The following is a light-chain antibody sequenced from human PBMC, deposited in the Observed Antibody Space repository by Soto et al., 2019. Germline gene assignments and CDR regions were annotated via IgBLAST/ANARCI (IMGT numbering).Light chain of an antibody. CDR2: AVT. V-gene: IGLV2-14*01. CDR3: SSYSSSDTLVV. Sequence: QSALTQPASVSGSPGQSITISCTGTSSDVGAYSHVSWYQHHPGKAPKLMIFAVTNRPSGVSNRSSGSKSGNTASLTISGLLAEDEADYYCSSYSSSDTLVVFGGGTKVTVL. J-gene: IGLJ2*01. CDR1: SSDVGAYSH.